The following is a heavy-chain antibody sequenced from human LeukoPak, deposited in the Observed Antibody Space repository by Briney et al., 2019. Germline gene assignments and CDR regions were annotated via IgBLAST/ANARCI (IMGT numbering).Heavy chain of an antibody. CDR3: ARVEFYSSGWLIDY. CDR1: GGSISSYY. D-gene: IGHD6-19*01. V-gene: IGHV4-59*01. J-gene: IGHJ4*02. Sequence: SETLSLTCTVSGGSISSYYWSWIRQPPGKGLEWIGYIYYSGSTNYNPSLKSRVTISVDTSKNQFSLKLSSVTAADTAVYYCARVEFYSSGWLIDYWAREPWSPSPQ. CDR2: IYYSGST.